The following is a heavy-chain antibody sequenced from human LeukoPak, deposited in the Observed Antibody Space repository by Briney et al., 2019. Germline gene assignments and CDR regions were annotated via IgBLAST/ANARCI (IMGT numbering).Heavy chain of an antibody. Sequence: SETLSLTCTVSGGSINNYYWSWIRQPPGKGLEWIGYIFYSGSTNYNPSLKSRVTISVDTSKNQFSLKLSSVTAADTAVYYCAREPYGSGNVYNSGKKNWFDPGAREPWSPSPQ. CDR1: GGSINNYY. J-gene: IGHJ5*02. V-gene: IGHV4-59*01. CDR3: AREPYGSGNVYNSGKKNWFDP. CDR2: IFYSGST. D-gene: IGHD3-10*01.